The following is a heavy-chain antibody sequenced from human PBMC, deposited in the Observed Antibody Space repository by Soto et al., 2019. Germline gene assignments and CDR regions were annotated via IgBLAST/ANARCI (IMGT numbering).Heavy chain of an antibody. D-gene: IGHD2-8*01. Sequence: LSLTCTVSGGSISNGGYYWSWIRQHPGKGLEWIGYIYYSGSTYYNPSLKSRATISVDTSKNQFSLKLNSVTAADTAVFYCARDRNGPYDCWGQGTLVTVSS. CDR2: IYYSGST. V-gene: IGHV4-31*03. CDR1: GGSISNGGYY. J-gene: IGHJ4*02. CDR3: ARDRNGPYDC.